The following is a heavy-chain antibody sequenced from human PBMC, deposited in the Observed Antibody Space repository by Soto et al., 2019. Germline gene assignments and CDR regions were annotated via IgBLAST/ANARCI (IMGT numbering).Heavy chain of an antibody. D-gene: IGHD5-12*01. CDR2: INPNGGAT. CDR3: AGESGGATATLDYYYFYMDV. Sequence: ASVKVSCKTSGDSFNDYYIHWVRQAPGQGLEWMGWINPNGGATKYAQKFQGRVTVTRDTSIRTVYMELSSLRSDDTAVYHCAGESGGATATLDYYYFYMDVWGKGTTVTVSS. J-gene: IGHJ6*03. CDR1: GDSFNDYY. V-gene: IGHV1-2*02.